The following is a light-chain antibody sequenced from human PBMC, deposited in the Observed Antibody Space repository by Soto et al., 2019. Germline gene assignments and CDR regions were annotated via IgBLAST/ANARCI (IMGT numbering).Light chain of an antibody. V-gene: IGKV3-20*01. CDR1: QSVNSNS. CDR3: QQYGSSPLT. J-gene: IGKJ4*01. CDR2: AAS. Sequence: EIVLTQSPGTLSLSPGERATLSCGASQSVNSNSLAWYQQKPGQAPGLLFYAASNRASGVPDRFSASGSGTDFTLTISRLEPEDFAVYHCQQYGSSPLTFGGGTKVEIK.